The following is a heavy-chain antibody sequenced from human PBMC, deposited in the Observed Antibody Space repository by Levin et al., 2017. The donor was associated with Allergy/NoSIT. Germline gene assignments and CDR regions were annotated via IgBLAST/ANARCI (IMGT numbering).Heavy chain of an antibody. J-gene: IGHJ4*02. CDR2: IWYDGSNK. CDR3: ARADGVATIHRRYFDY. D-gene: IGHD5-12*01. V-gene: IGHV3-33*01. CDR1: GFTFSSYG. Sequence: GGSLSLSCAASGFTFSSYGMHWVRQAPGPGLECVAVIWYDGSNKYYADSVKGRFTISRDNSKNTLYLQMNSLRAEDTAVYYCARADGVATIHRRYFDYWGQGTLVTVSS.